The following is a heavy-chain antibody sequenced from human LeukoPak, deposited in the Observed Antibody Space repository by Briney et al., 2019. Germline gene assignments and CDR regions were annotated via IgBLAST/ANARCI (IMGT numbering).Heavy chain of an antibody. CDR3: AAGHPYGMDV. J-gene: IGHJ6*02. Sequence: ASVTVSCKASGFTFTSSATQWVRRARGQRLEWIGWIVVGSGNTNYAQKFQERVTITRDMSTSTAYMELSSLRSEDTAVYYCAAGHPYGMDVWGQGTTVTVSS. CDR2: IVVGSGNT. CDR1: GFTFTSSA. V-gene: IGHV1-58*02.